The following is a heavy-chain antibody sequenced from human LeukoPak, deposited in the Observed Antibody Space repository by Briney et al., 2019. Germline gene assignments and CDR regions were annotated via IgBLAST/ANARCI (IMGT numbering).Heavy chain of an antibody. CDR3: ARDHNWGPDY. Sequence: GASVKVSCKASGYSFTDHYLHWLRQSPGQGLKWMAWIHPKTGVTNYAERFLGRLSLTRDPSISTLYMELNSLTSDDTAVYYCARDHNWGPDYWGQGTLVSVSS. CDR2: IHPKTGVT. V-gene: IGHV1-2*02. CDR1: GYSFTDHY. J-gene: IGHJ4*02. D-gene: IGHD7-27*01.